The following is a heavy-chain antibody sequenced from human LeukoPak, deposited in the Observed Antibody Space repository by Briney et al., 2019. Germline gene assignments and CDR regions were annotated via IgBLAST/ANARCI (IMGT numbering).Heavy chain of an antibody. V-gene: IGHV4-59*08. CDR1: GGSISSYY. Sequence: SETLSLTCTVSGGSISSYYWSWIRQPPGKGLEWIGYIYYSGSTNYNPSLKSRVTISVDTSKNQFSLKLSSVTAADTAVYYCARGDYYDSSGYFDYWGQGTLVTVSS. CDR2: IYYSGST. CDR3: ARGDYYDSSGYFDY. D-gene: IGHD3-22*01. J-gene: IGHJ4*02.